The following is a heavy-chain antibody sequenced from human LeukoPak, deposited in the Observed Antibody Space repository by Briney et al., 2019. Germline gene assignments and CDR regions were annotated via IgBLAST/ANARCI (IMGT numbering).Heavy chain of an antibody. D-gene: IGHD1-1*01. CDR1: GGSISSGGYY. CDR2: IYYSGNT. J-gene: IGHJ4*02. V-gene: IGHV4-31*03. Sequence: SETLSLTCTVSGGSISSGGYYWSWIRQHPGKGLEWIGYIYYSGNTYYNPSLKSRVSISVDTSKNQFSLRLSSVTAADTAVHYCARGDWNDSCFDYWGQGTLVTVSS. CDR3: ARGDWNDSCFDY.